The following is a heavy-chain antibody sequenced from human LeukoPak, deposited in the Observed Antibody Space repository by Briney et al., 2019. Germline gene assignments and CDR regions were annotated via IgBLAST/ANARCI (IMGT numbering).Heavy chain of an antibody. CDR2: INPNSGGT. D-gene: IGHD2-2*02. V-gene: IGHV1-2*02. J-gene: IGHJ4*02. Sequence: GASVKVSCKASGYTFTGYYMHWVRQAPGQGLEWMGWINPNSGGTNYAQKFQGRVTMTRDTSISTAYMELSRLRSDDPAVYYCARGNRVVPAAINVYFDYWGQGTLVTVSS. CDR3: ARGNRVVPAAINVYFDY. CDR1: GYTFTGYY.